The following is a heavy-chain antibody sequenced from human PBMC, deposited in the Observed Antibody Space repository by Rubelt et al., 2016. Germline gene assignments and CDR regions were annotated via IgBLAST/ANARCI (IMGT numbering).Heavy chain of an antibody. Sequence: QVQLVQSGAEVKKPGASVKVSCKASGYTFTSYYMHWVRQAPGQGLEWMGIINPSGGSTTYAQKCQGRHTMTRDTSTGTVYMDLSSLRCEDTAVYYCARVGFYYDSGSYVDWGQGTLVTVSS. CDR1: GYTFTSYY. CDR3: ARVGFYYDSGSYVD. J-gene: IGHJ4*02. D-gene: IGHD3-10*01. CDR2: INPSGGST. V-gene: IGHV1-46*01.